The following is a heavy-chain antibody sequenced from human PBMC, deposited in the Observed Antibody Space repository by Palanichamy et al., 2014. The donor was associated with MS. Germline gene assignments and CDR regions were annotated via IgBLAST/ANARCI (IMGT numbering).Heavy chain of an antibody. J-gene: IGHJ4*02. CDR3: AREYSSSSGKSFDY. V-gene: IGHV3-48*02. CDR2: ISSSSSTV. Sequence: EVQLVESGGGLVQPGESLRLSCAASGFTFSSYSMNWVRQAPGKGLEWVSYISSSSSTVYYADSVKGRFTISRDNAKNSLYLQMNSLRDEDTAVYYCAREYSSSSGKSFDYWGQGTLVTVSS. CDR1: GFTFSSYS. D-gene: IGHD6-6*01.